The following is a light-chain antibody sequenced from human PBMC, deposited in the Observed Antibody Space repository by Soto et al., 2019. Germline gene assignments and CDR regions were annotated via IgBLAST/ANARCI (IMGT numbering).Light chain of an antibody. Sequence: DVQMTQSPSALSASVGDRVTITCRASQSISDYLNWYQQKPGKAPNLLISAASSLQSGVPSRFSGTGSETDFTLTISSLQPEDFATYYCQQSFITPWTFGQGTKADIK. CDR1: QSISDY. CDR3: QQSFITPWT. V-gene: IGKV1-39*01. CDR2: AAS. J-gene: IGKJ1*01.